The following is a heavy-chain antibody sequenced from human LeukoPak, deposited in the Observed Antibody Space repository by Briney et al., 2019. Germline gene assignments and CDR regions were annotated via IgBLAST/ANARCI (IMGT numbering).Heavy chain of an antibody. CDR2: MNPNSGNT. D-gene: IGHD3-10*01. Sequence: GESLKISCKGSGYTFTSYDINWVRQATGQGLEWMGWMNPNSGNTGYAQKFQGRVTITRNTSISTAYMELSSLRSEDTAAYYCARAGTGVRGVIITSRYYYYYMDVWGKGTTVTVSS. CDR1: GYTFTSYD. CDR3: ARAGTGVRGVIITSRYYYYYMDV. V-gene: IGHV1-8*03. J-gene: IGHJ6*03.